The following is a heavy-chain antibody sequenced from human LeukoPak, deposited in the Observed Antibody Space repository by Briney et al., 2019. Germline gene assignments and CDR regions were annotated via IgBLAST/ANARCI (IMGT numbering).Heavy chain of an antibody. Sequence: GGSLRLSCAASGFTFSSYSMNWVRQAPGKGLEWVGFIRSKAYGGTTEYAASVKGRFTISRDDSKSIAYLQMNSLKTEDTAVYYCTRVERYFDWSLPDYWGQGTLVTVSS. CDR3: TRVERYFDWSLPDY. CDR1: GFTFSSYS. J-gene: IGHJ4*02. CDR2: IRSKAYGGTT. V-gene: IGHV3-49*04. D-gene: IGHD3-9*01.